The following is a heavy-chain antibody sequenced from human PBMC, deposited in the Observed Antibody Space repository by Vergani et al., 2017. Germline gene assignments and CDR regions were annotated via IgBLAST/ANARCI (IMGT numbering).Heavy chain of an antibody. V-gene: IGHV3-43*01. CDR3: AKDIGYSGVLGYFDY. CDR1: GFTFDDYS. D-gene: IGHD5-12*01. J-gene: IGHJ4*02. CDR2: ISWDGTNT. Sequence: EVQLVESGGVVVQPGGSLRLSCTASGFTFDDYSMHWVRQAPGKGLEWVSLISWDGTNTYYAASMKGRFTISRDNSKNSLYLQMNSLRTEDTALYFCAKDIGYSGVLGYFDYWGQGTLVTVSS.